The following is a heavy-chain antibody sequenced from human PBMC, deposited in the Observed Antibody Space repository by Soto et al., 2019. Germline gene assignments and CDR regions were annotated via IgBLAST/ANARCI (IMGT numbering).Heavy chain of an antibody. Sequence: GGSLRLSCAASGFTFSSYAMSWVRQAPGKGLEWVSAISGSGGSTYYADSVKGRFTISRDNSKNTLYLQMNSLRAEDTAVYYCAKDRVQRYSSGTIREFDYWGQGTLVTVSS. J-gene: IGHJ4*02. V-gene: IGHV3-23*01. CDR1: GFTFSSYA. CDR3: AKDRVQRYSSGTIREFDY. CDR2: ISGSGGST. D-gene: IGHD6-19*01.